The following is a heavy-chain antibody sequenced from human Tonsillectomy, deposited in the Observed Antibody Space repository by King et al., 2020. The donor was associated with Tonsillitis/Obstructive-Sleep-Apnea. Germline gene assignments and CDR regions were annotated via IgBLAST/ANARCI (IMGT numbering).Heavy chain of an antibody. CDR1: GYSFISYA. V-gene: IGHV7-4-1*02. Sequence: MQLVQSGSELKKPGASVKVSCKASGYSFISYAMNWVRQAPGQGLAWMGWINTNTGNPTYAQGFTGRFVFSLDTSVSTAYLQISSLKAEDTAVYYCAREYSSSWYDADYWGQGTLVTVSS. D-gene: IGHD6-13*01. J-gene: IGHJ4*02. CDR3: AREYSSSWYDADY. CDR2: INTNTGNP.